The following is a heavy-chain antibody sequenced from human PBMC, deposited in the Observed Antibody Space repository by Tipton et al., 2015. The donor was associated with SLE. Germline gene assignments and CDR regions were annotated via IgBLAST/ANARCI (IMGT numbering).Heavy chain of an antibody. V-gene: IGHV3-NL1*01. D-gene: IGHD3-3*01. Sequence: GSLRLSCAASGFTFDDYAMHWVRQAPGKGLEWVSVIYSAGDTYYADSVKGRFTISRDNSKNTLYLQMNSLRAEDTAVYYCARDRLYYDFWSGYTFDYWGQGTLVTVSS. CDR2: IYSAGDT. CDR3: ARDRLYYDFWSGYTFDY. J-gene: IGHJ4*02. CDR1: GFTFDDYA.